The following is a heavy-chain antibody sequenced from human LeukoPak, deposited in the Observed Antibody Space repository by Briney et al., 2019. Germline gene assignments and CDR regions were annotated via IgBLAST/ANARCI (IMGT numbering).Heavy chain of an antibody. CDR2: ISSSGST. D-gene: IGHD3-16*02. V-gene: IGHV4-61*02. Sequence: PSQTLSLTCTVSGDSISSGDYYWSWIRQPAGKGLEWIGRISSSGSTNYNPSLKSRVTISVDTSKNQFSLKLSSVTAADTAVYYCAKGVIVEPYFDYWGQGTLVTVSS. CDR1: GDSISSGDYY. CDR3: AKGVIVEPYFDY. J-gene: IGHJ4*02.